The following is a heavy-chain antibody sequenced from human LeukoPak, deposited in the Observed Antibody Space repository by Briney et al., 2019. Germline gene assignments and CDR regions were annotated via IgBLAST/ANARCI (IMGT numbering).Heavy chain of an antibody. D-gene: IGHD6-13*01. Sequence: ASVKVSCKVSGYTLIELSMHWVRQAPGKGLEWMGWISAYNGNTNYAQKLQGRVTMTTDTSTSTAYMELRSLRSDDTAVYYCARMAAAGSDGMDVWGQGTTVTVSS. J-gene: IGHJ6*02. CDR1: GYTLIELS. V-gene: IGHV1-18*01. CDR3: ARMAAAGSDGMDV. CDR2: ISAYNGNT.